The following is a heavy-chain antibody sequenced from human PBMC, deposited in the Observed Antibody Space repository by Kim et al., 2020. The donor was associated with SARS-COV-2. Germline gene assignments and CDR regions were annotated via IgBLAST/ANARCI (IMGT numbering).Heavy chain of an antibody. CDR2: IYYSGST. CDR1: GGSISSSSYY. D-gene: IGHD3-3*01. CDR3: ASTILGVDTFDP. Sequence: SETLSLTCTVSGGSISSSSYYWGWIRQPPGKGLEWIGSIYYSGSTYYNPSLKSRVTISVDTSKNQFSLKLSSVTAADTAVYYCASTILGVDTFDPWGQGTLVTVSS. J-gene: IGHJ5*02. V-gene: IGHV4-39*01.